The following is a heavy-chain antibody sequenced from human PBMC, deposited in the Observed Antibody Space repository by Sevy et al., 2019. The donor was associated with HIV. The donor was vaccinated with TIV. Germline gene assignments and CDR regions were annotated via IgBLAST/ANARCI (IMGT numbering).Heavy chain of an antibody. V-gene: IGHV1-24*01. Sequence: ASVKVSCKAAGHTLTDLSMHWVRLAPGKGFEWIGRFDPEDGERIYAQKFQGRVTMTEDTSTDTAYMELSSLRSEDTAVYYCSATREYYSDSYGYFDYWGQGTLVTVSS. CDR3: SATREYYSDSYGYFDY. J-gene: IGHJ4*02. CDR1: GHTLTDLS. D-gene: IGHD3-22*01. CDR2: FDPEDGER.